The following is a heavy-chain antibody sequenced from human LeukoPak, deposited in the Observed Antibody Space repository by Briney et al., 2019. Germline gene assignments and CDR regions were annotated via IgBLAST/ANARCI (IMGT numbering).Heavy chain of an antibody. CDR2: IRYDGSNK. D-gene: IGHD1-14*01. V-gene: IGHV3-30*02. Sequence: GGSLRLSCAASGFTFSSYGMHWVRQAPGKGLEGVGFIRYDGSNKYYADSVKGRFTISRDNSKNTLYLQMNSLRAEDTAVYYCANAEDHLSPTDYWGQGTLVTVSS. CDR1: GFTFSSYG. CDR3: ANAEDHLSPTDY. J-gene: IGHJ4*02.